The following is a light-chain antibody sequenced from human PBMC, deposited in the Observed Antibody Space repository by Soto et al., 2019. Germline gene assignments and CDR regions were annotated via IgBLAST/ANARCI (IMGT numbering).Light chain of an antibody. V-gene: IGLV2-14*01. CDR1: SSDVGGYNY. J-gene: IGLJ3*02. Sequence: QSALTQPASVSGSPGQSITISCTGTSSDVGGYNYVSWYQHHPGKAPKLMIYEVSNRPSGASNRFSGSKSGNTASLTISGLQAEDEADYYCSSYVGRSSWVFGGGTKVTVL. CDR2: EVS. CDR3: SSYVGRSSWV.